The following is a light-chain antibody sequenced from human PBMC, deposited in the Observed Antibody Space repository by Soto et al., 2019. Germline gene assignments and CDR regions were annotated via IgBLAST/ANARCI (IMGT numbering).Light chain of an antibody. J-gene: IGLJ2*01. V-gene: IGLV1-44*01. CDR2: SSN. CDR3: AAWDDSLNGVV. CDR1: SSNIGSNS. Sequence: QSVLTQPPSASGTPRLRVTISCSGSSSNIGSNSVNWYQQLPGTAPKLLMYSSNQRPSGVPDRFSGSKSGTSASLAISGLQSEDEADYYCAAWDDSLNGVVFGGGTKLTVL.